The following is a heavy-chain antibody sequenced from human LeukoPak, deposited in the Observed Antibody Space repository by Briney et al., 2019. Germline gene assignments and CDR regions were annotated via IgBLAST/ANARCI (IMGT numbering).Heavy chain of an antibody. V-gene: IGHV3-30*02. CDR3: AKYYYGSGSQRYLDY. J-gene: IGHJ4*02. CDR1: GFTFSNYG. CDR2: IRYDGNNK. D-gene: IGHD3-10*01. Sequence: PGGSLRLSCAASGFTFSNYGMHWVRQAPGKGLDWVAFIRYDGNNKNYADFVKGRFTISRDNSKNTLYLQMNSLRAEDTAVYYCAKYYYGSGSQRYLDYWGQGTLVTVSS.